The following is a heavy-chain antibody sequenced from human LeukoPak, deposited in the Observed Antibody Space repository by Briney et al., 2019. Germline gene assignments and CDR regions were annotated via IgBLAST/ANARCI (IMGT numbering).Heavy chain of an antibody. D-gene: IGHD4-23*01. V-gene: IGHV4-59*01. CDR3: ARGYRGANFDY. CDR1: GGSISSYY. CDR2: IYYSGST. J-gene: IGHJ4*02. Sequence: SETLSLTCIVSGGSISSYYWSWIRQPPGKGLEWIGYIYYSGSTNYNPSLKSRVTISIDTSKNQFSLKLSSVTAADTAVYYCARGYRGANFDYWGQGTLVTVSS.